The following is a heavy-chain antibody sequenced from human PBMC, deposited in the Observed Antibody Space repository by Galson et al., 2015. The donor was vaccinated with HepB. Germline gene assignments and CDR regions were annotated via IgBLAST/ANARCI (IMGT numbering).Heavy chain of an antibody. J-gene: IGHJ4*02. CDR2: VNAGNGDT. CDR3: ARGGQWPQFYFFDY. D-gene: IGHD5-24*01. CDR1: GYSFNIYS. V-gene: IGHV1-3*01. Sequence: SVKVSCKASGYSFNIYSVHWMRQAPGHRLEWMGRVNAGNGDTRYSQKFQDRITLTRDTSATTTYMELSSMGSEDTAVYYCARGGQWPQFYFFDYWGQGTLVTVSS.